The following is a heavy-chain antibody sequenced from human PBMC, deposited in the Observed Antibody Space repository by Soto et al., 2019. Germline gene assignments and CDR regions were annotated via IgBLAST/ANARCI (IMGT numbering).Heavy chain of an antibody. V-gene: IGHV3-23*01. Sequence: GGSLRLSCAASGFSFNIYAMSWVRQAPGKGLKWVSGISGSGDRTHYVDSVKGRFTISRDNVKNTLYLQMNSLRAEDTALYYCAKASTYEYVWGSFRYYFDHWGQGALVTVSS. D-gene: IGHD3-16*02. J-gene: IGHJ4*02. CDR3: AKASTYEYVWGSFRYYFDH. CDR2: ISGSGDRT. CDR1: GFSFNIYA.